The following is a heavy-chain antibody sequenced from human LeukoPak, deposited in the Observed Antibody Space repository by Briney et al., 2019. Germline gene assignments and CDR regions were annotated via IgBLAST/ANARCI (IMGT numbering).Heavy chain of an antibody. J-gene: IGHJ4*02. CDR3: ARDHSSGWPRGTYYFDY. CDR2: INPNSGGT. V-gene: IGHV1-2*02. Sequence: GASVKVSCKASGYTFTGYYMHWVRQAPGQGLEWMGWINPNSGGTNYAQKFQGRVTMTRDTSISTAYMELSRLRSDDTAVYYCARDHSSGWPRGTYYFDYWGQGTLVTVSS. CDR1: GYTFTGYY. D-gene: IGHD6-19*01.